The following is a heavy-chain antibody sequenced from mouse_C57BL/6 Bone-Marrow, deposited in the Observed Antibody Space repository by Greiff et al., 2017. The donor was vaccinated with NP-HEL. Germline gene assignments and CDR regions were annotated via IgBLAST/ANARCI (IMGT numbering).Heavy chain of an antibody. V-gene: IGHV5-4*01. CDR1: GFTFSSYA. J-gene: IGHJ3*01. CDR2: ISDGGSYT. CDR3: ARSWFAY. Sequence: DVQLVESGGGLVKPGGSLKLSCAASGFTFSSYAMSWVRQTPEKRLEWVATISDGGSYTYYPDNVKGRFTISRDNAKNNLYLQMSHLKSEDTAMYYCARSWFAYWGQGTLVTVSA.